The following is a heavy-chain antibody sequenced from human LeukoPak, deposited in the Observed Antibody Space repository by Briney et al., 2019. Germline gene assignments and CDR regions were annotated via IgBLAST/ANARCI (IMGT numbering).Heavy chain of an antibody. D-gene: IGHD3-10*01. CDR3: ARVVVRGVIPSNSDGWFDP. CDR2: INHSGST. Sequence: PSETLSLTCAVYGGSFSGYYWSWIRQPPGKGLEWIGEINHSGSTNYNPSLKSRVTISVDTSKNQFSLKLSSVTAADTAVYYCARVVVRGVIPSNSDGWFDPWGQGTLVTVSS. CDR1: GGSFSGYY. J-gene: IGHJ5*02. V-gene: IGHV4-34*01.